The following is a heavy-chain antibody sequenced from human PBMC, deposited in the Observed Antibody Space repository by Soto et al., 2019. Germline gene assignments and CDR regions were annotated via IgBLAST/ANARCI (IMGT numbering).Heavy chain of an antibody. Sequence: EVQLLESGGGLVQPGGSPRLSCAASGFTFSDYSTTWVRQAPGRGLEWVSAISGGGGSTYYADSVKGRFTISRDNSKNTLYLQMNSLRAEDTALYYCAKTDYGEVWYNWFDPWGQGTLVTVSS. D-gene: IGHD4-17*01. J-gene: IGHJ5*02. CDR2: ISGGGGST. CDR1: GFTFSDYS. CDR3: AKTDYGEVWYNWFDP. V-gene: IGHV3-23*01.